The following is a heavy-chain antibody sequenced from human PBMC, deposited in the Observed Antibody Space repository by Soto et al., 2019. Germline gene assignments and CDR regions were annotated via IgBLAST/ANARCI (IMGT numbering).Heavy chain of an antibody. D-gene: IGHD1-26*01. Sequence: QVQLVESGGGVVQPGRSLRLSCAASGFTFSSYGMHWVRQAPGKGLEWVAVISYDGSNKYYADSVKGRFTISRDNSKNTLYLQMNSLRAEDTAVYYCAKVAILGATAYFEYWGQGTLVTVSS. V-gene: IGHV3-30*18. CDR1: GFTFSSYG. J-gene: IGHJ4*02. CDR2: ISYDGSNK. CDR3: AKVAILGATAYFEY.